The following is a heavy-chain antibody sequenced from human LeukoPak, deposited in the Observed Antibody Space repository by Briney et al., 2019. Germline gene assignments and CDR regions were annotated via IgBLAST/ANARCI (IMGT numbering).Heavy chain of an antibody. CDR2: ISSSGSTI. J-gene: IGHJ4*02. CDR3: ASGYCSGGSCYSEDY. V-gene: IGHV3-48*03. D-gene: IGHD2-15*01. Sequence: GGSLRLSCAASGFTFSSYEMNWVRQAPGKGLEWVSYISSSGSTIYYADSVKGRFTISRDNAKNSLYLQMNSLRAEDTAVYYCASGYCSGGSCYSEDYWGQGTLVTVSS. CDR1: GFTFSSYE.